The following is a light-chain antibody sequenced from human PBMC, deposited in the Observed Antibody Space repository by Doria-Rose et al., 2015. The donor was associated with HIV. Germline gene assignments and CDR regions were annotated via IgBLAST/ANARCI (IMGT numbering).Light chain of an antibody. CDR2: DGS. Sequence: TQSPGTLSLSPGERATLSCRASQSFSSTYLAWYQQKPGQAPSLLIYDGSARATGIPDRFSASGSGTDFTLTINRLEPEDSALYYCHQYGTSWTFGQGTKVEI. CDR1: QSFSSTY. V-gene: IGKV3-20*01. CDR3: HQYGTSWT. J-gene: IGKJ1*01.